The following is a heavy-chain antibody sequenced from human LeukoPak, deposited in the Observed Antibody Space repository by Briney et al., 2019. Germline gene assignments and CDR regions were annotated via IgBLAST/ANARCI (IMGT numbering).Heavy chain of an antibody. CDR3: AKTYGDYSTPFDY. CDR1: GYTFTIHD. V-gene: IGHV1-8*01. CDR2: MNPNSGTT. J-gene: IGHJ4*02. Sequence: ASVKVSCKASGYTFTIHDINWVRQATGQGLEWMGWMNPNSGTTGFAQRFQGRVTMTRNTSISTAYMELSSLRSEDTAVYFCAKTYGDYSTPFDYWGQGTLVNVSS. D-gene: IGHD4-17*01.